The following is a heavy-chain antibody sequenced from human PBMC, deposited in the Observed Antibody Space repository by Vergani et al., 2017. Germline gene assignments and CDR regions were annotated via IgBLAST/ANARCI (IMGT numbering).Heavy chain of an antibody. J-gene: IGHJ4*02. Sequence: EVQLVESGGGLVKPGGSLRLSCAASGFTFSSYSMNWVRQAPGKGLEWVSSIRSSSSYIYYADSVKGRFSISRDNAKKSLYLQMNSLMAEDTAVYYCARDLNWGFGGPSDYWGQGTLVTVSS. V-gene: IGHV3-21*01. CDR1: GFTFSSYS. D-gene: IGHD7-27*01. CDR3: ARDLNWGFGGPSDY. CDR2: IRSSSSYI.